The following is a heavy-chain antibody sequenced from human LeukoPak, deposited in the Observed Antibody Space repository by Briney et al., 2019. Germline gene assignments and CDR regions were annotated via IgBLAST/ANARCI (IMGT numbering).Heavy chain of an antibody. CDR3: AKDRVLRFLEWSPFDY. D-gene: IGHD3-3*01. CDR1: GFTVGSNY. CDR2: IYSGGST. V-gene: IGHV3-53*01. Sequence: GGSLRLSCAASGFTVGSNYMNWVRQAPGKGFEWVSSIYSGGSTDYADSVKGRFTISRDNSKNTLYLQMNSLRAEDTAVYYCAKDRVLRFLEWSPFDYWGQGTLVTVSS. J-gene: IGHJ4*02.